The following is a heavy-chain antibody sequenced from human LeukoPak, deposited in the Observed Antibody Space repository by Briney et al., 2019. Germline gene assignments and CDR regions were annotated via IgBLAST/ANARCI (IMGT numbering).Heavy chain of an antibody. J-gene: IGHJ6*02. D-gene: IGHD3-3*01. CDR2: INPNSGGT. V-gene: IGHV1-2*02. Sequence: GASVRVSCKASGYTFTGYYMRWVRQAPGPGLEWMGWINPNSGGTNYAQKFQGRVTMTRDTSISTAYMELSRLRSDDTAVYYCARALRFLTAPYYYYYYGMDVWGQGTTVTVSS. CDR1: GYTFTGYY. CDR3: ARALRFLTAPYYYYYYGMDV.